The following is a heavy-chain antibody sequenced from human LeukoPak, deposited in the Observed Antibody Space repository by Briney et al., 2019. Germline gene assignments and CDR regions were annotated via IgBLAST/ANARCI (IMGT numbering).Heavy chain of an antibody. D-gene: IGHD2-15*01. CDR3: ARSPRGCSGGSCYDY. V-gene: IGHV4-59*01. Sequence: SETLSLTCTVSGGSISSYYWSWIRQPPGKGLEWIGYIYYSGSTNYNPSLKSRVTISVDTSKNQFSLKLSSVAAADTAMYYCARSPRGCSGGSCYDYWGQGTLVTVSP. CDR1: GGSISSYY. J-gene: IGHJ4*02. CDR2: IYYSGST.